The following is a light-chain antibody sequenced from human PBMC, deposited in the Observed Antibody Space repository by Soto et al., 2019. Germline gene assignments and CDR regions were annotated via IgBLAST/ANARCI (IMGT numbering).Light chain of an antibody. CDR3: SSYSGASASSASYA. CDR1: SSDVGTFNL. J-gene: IGLJ1*01. V-gene: IGLV2-23*02. Sequence: QSALTQPASVSGSPGQSITISCTGTSSDVGTFNLVSWYQQHPGKAPKLLIFEVSNRPSGVSIRFSGSKSGNTASLTISGLQAEDEADYYCSSYSGASASSASYAFAPGNKVTVL. CDR2: EVS.